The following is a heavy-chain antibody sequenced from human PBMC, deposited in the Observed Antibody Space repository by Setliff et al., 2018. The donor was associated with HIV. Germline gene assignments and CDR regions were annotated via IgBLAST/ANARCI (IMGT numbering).Heavy chain of an antibody. D-gene: IGHD3-16*01. CDR2: FSYSVIT. Sequence: PSETLSLTCTVSGASISGFYWSWTRQPPGKGLEWIGYFSYSVITNYNPSLKSRVTISVDTSKNQFSLNLNSVTAADTAVYYCARDYTNAFDIWGQGTMVTVSS. J-gene: IGHJ3*02. CDR1: GASISGFY. V-gene: IGHV4-59*01. CDR3: ARDYTNAFDI.